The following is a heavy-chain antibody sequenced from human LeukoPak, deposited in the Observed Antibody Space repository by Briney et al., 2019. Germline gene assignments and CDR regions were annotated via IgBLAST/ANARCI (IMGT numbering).Heavy chain of an antibody. D-gene: IGHD3-3*02. CDR2: IYTSGST. J-gene: IGHJ3*02. CDR3: ARDVAIFGVVDAFDI. Sequence: PSQTLSLTCTVSGGSISSGSYYWSWIRRPAGKGLERIGRIYTSGSTNYNPSLKRRVTISVDTSKNQFSLKLSSVTAEDTAVYYCARDVAIFGVVDAFDIWGQGTMVTVSS. CDR1: GGSISSGSYY. V-gene: IGHV4-61*02.